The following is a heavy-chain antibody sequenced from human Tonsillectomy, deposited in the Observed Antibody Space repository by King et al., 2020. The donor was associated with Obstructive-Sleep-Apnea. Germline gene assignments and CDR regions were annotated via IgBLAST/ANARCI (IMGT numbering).Heavy chain of an antibody. Sequence: QLVQSGAEVKKPGSSVKVSCKASGGTFSSYAISWVRQAPGQGLEWMGRCIPILGIANYAQRFPGRVTITADNSTSTAYMELGSRSSEDTAVYYCARDLPGGGMVRGVPIHDPWGQGTLVTVSS. CDR1: GGTFSSYA. J-gene: IGHJ5*02. V-gene: IGHV1-69*04. CDR2: CIPILGIA. CDR3: ARDLPGGGMVRGVPIHDP. D-gene: IGHD3-10*01.